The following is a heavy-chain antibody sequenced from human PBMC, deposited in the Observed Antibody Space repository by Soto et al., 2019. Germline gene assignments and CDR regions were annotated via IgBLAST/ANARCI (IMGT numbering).Heavy chain of an antibody. CDR2: IIPILGIA. J-gene: IGHJ4*02. D-gene: IGHD3-16*02. CDR1: GGTFSSYA. Sequence: QVQLVQSGAEVKKPGSSVKVSCKASGGTFSSYAISWVRQAPAQGLEWMGRIIPILGIANYAQKFQCRVTITAHKSTSTAYMVMSSLRSEDTAVYYCARGDGSSAYWGQGTMVIFSS. CDR3: ARGDGSSAY. V-gene: IGHV1-69*04.